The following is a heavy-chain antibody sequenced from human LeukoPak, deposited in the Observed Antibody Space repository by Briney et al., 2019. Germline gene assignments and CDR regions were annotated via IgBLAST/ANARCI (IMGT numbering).Heavy chain of an antibody. Sequence: ASVKVSCKASGGTFSNYAISWVRQAPGQGLEWVGRIIPILDIPNYAQKFQGRVTITADKSTSTAYMELSSLRSEDTAVYYCARDFWSGYYWDYWGQGTLVTVSS. CDR1: GGTFSNYA. J-gene: IGHJ4*02. CDR2: IIPILDIP. V-gene: IGHV1-69*04. D-gene: IGHD3-3*01. CDR3: ARDFWSGYYWDY.